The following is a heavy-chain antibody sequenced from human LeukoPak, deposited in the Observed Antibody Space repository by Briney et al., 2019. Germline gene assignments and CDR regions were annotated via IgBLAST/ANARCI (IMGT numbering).Heavy chain of an antibody. Sequence: GGSLRLSCGASGFTFSTYGMSWVRQAPGKGLEWVSGISGSGGRTYYADSVKGRFTISRDNSKNALYLHMNSLSAEDTAVYYCAKDIDNGDYVVYWGQGTLVTVSS. CDR2: ISGSGGRT. CDR3: AKDIDNGDYVVY. D-gene: IGHD4-17*01. V-gene: IGHV3-23*01. J-gene: IGHJ4*02. CDR1: GFTFSTYG.